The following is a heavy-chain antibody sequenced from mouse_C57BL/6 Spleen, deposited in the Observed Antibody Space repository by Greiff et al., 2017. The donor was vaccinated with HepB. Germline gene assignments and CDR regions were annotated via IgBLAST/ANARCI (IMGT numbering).Heavy chain of an antibody. V-gene: IGHV5-16*01. CDR2: INYDGSST. CDR1: GFTFSDYY. CDR3: ARAIPYYCGSSSYYFDY. D-gene: IGHD1-1*01. J-gene: IGHJ2*01. Sequence: EVKLVESEGGLVQPGSSMKLSCTASGFTFSDYYMAWVRQVPEKGLEWVANINYDGSSTYYLDSLKSRFIISRDNAKNILYLQMSSLKSEDTATYYCARAIPYYCGSSSYYFDYWGQGTTLTVSS.